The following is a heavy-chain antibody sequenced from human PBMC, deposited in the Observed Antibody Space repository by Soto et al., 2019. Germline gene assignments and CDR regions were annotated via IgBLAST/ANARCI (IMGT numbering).Heavy chain of an antibody. V-gene: IGHV1-69*13. CDR1: EGTFNNHA. CDR2: IIPIFGTS. J-gene: IGHJ4*02. CDR3: ATGLKEDYFNY. Sequence: ASVKVSCKASEGTFNNHAVSWVRQAPGQGLEWVGGIIPIFGTSRYAQKLQGRVTIAADESTGSAYVELTSLRSEDTAIYYCATGLKEDYFNYWGQGTLVTVSS.